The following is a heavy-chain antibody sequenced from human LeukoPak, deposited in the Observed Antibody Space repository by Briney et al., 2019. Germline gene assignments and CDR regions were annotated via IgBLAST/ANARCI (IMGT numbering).Heavy chain of an antibody. CDR3: ARQPPPNWNPAPHDY. Sequence: SETLSLTCTVSGGSISSGSYYWSWIRQPAGKRLEWIGRIYTSGSTNYNPSLKSRVTISVDTSKNQFSLKLSSVTAADTAVYYCARQPPPNWNPAPHDYWGQGTLVTVSS. CDR2: IYTSGST. J-gene: IGHJ4*02. V-gene: IGHV4-61*02. CDR1: GGSISSGSYY. D-gene: IGHD1-1*01.